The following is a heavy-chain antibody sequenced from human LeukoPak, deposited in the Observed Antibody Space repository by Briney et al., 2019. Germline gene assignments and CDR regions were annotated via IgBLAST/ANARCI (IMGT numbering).Heavy chain of an antibody. D-gene: IGHD1-1*01. Sequence: GESLKISCKGSGYSFADYWIGWVRQMPGKGLEWMGIFYPGDSDTRYSPSFRGQVTISADKSISTAYLQWSSLKASDTAMYYCASATGDYSYFESWGQGALVTVSS. CDR2: FYPGDSDT. J-gene: IGHJ4*02. V-gene: IGHV5-51*01. CDR3: ASATGDYSYFES. CDR1: GYSFADYW.